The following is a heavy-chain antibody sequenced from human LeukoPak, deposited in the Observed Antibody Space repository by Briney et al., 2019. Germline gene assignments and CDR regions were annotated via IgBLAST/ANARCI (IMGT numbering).Heavy chain of an antibody. Sequence: PGRSLRLSCGASGFTFSAYAMHWVRQAPGKGLEWVAVIWDDGSNKHYADSVKCRFTISRDNSKNTLYLQMNNLRADDTAVYYCAKDMGISIFGVLTFHFAFWGQGTLVTVSS. CDR3: AKDMGISIFGVLTFHFAF. CDR2: IWDDGSNK. J-gene: IGHJ4*02. D-gene: IGHD3-3*01. CDR1: GFTFSAYA. V-gene: IGHV3-33*06.